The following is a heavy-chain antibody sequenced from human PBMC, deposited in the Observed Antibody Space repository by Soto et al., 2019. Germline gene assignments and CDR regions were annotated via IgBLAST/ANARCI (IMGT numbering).Heavy chain of an antibody. Sequence: GGSLRLSCAASGFTFSSYSMNWVRQAPGKGLEWVSSISSSSSYIYYADSVKGRFTISRDNAKNSLYLQMNSLRAEDTAVYYCARGLYYDYVWGSYSPMDVWGQGTTVTVSS. CDR2: ISSSSSYI. CDR1: GFTFSSYS. CDR3: ARGLYYDYVWGSYSPMDV. J-gene: IGHJ6*02. V-gene: IGHV3-21*01. D-gene: IGHD3-16*01.